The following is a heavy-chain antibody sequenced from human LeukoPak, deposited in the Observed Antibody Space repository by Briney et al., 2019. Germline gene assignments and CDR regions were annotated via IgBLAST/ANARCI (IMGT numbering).Heavy chain of an antibody. CDR1: GFTFSSYW. Sequence: GGSLRLSCAASGFTFSSYWMSWVRQAPGKGLEWVANIKQDGSEKYYVDSVKGRFTISRDNAKNSLYLQMNSLRAEDTAVYYCASSDRDGYNIFDYWGQGTLVTVSS. V-gene: IGHV3-7*01. D-gene: IGHD5-24*01. J-gene: IGHJ4*02. CDR2: IKQDGSEK. CDR3: ASSDRDGYNIFDY.